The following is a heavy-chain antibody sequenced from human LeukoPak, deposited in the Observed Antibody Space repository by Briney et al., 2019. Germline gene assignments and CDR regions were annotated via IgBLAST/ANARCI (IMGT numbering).Heavy chain of an antibody. V-gene: IGHV3-23*01. CDR1: GFTFSSYA. Sequence: GGSLRLSCAASGFTFSSYAMSWVRQAPGKGLEWVSAISGSGGSTYYADSVKGRFTISRDNSKNTLYLQMNSLRAEDTAVYYCATRGPYRSSTSCYEAFWGQGTLVTVSS. J-gene: IGHJ4*02. D-gene: IGHD2-2*01. CDR3: ATRGPYRSSTSCYEAF. CDR2: ISGSGGST.